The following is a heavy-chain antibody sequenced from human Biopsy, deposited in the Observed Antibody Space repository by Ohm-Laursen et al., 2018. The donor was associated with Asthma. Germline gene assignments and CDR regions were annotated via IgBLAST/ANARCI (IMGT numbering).Heavy chain of an antibody. D-gene: IGHD5-18*01. CDR2: ISASGNST. V-gene: IGHV3-23*01. J-gene: IGHJ3*02. Sequence: GSLRLSCTASGFRFNSYAVSWVRQAPGKGPERVSTISASGNSTYYGDSVKGRFTISRDNSKNTLFLHMDSLRADDTAVYYCAKGMDTFDIWGQGTLVTVSS. CDR1: GFRFNSYA. CDR3: AKGMDTFDI.